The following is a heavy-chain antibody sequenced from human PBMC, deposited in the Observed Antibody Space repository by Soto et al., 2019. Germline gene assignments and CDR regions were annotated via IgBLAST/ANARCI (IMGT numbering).Heavy chain of an antibody. D-gene: IGHD3-16*01. V-gene: IGHV1-18*01. CDR3: ARCALAASFHVP. CDR2: IIAYNGNQ. J-gene: IGHJ5*02. Sequence: GASVKASSKDSGYTSTSYAISWVRQSPGQGLEWMGRIIAYNGNQNYAQKLQGRVTMTRDKSTSTAYMELSSLRPDHTSVYYGARCALAASFHVPWGQGTLVTVSS. CDR1: GYTSTSYA.